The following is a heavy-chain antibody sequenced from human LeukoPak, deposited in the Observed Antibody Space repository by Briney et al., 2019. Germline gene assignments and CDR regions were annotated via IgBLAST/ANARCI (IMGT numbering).Heavy chain of an antibody. Sequence: GASVKLSCKVSGYTLTDLPMHWVRQAPGKGLEWMGGFDPEDGETTYAQKFQGRVTMTEDTSTDTAYMELSSLRSEDTAVYYCARDAGLLWFGESEPFDYWGQGTLVTVSS. V-gene: IGHV1-24*01. J-gene: IGHJ4*02. CDR3: ARDAGLLWFGESEPFDY. D-gene: IGHD3-10*01. CDR2: FDPEDGET. CDR1: GYTLTDLP.